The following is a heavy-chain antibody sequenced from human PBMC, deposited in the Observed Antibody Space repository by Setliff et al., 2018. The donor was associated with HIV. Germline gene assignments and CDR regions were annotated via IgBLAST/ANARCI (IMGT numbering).Heavy chain of an antibody. CDR1: GGSTSSSSYY. D-gene: IGHD1-26*01. Sequence: SETLSLTCSVSGGSTSSSSYYWAWVRQPPVKGPEWIGSVYYSGSTHYNPSLKSRVTISVDTSKNQFSLKLSSVTAADTAVYYCATHGAQWGQGTLVTVSS. CDR3: ATHGAQ. V-gene: IGHV4-39*01. CDR2: VYYSGST. J-gene: IGHJ4*02.